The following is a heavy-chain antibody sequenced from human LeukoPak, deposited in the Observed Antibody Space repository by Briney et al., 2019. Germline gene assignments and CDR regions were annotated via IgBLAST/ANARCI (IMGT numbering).Heavy chain of an antibody. CDR2: IYTSGTT. D-gene: IGHD1-26*01. CDR3: ARTRGATDFDY. Sequence: SQTLSLTCTVSGGSVRRGNYYWTWIRQPAGSGLEWIGRIYTSGTTDYNPSLRTRVTISVDASRNQFSLNLSSVTAADTAVYYCARTRGATDFDYWGQGALVTVSS. CDR1: GGSVRRGNYY. J-gene: IGHJ4*02. V-gene: IGHV4-61*02.